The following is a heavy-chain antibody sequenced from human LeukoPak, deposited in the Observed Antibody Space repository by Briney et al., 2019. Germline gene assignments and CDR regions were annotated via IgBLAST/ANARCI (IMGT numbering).Heavy chain of an antibody. CDR2: IVVGSGYT. J-gene: IGHJ3*02. V-gene: IGHV1-58*02. D-gene: IGHD3-16*01. CDR1: GLTFTSSA. CDR3: AADTYGRDAFDI. Sequence: SVKVSCKASGLTFTSSAMQWVRQARGQRLEWIGWIVVGSGYTNYAQKFLERVTVTRDMSTSTAYMELSSLRSEDTAVYYCAADTYGRDAFDIWGQGTMVTVSS.